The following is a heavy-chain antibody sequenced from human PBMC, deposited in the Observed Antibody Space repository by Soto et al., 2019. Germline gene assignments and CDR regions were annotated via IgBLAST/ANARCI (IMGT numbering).Heavy chain of an antibody. Sequence: VQLAESGAGLVQPGRSLRLSCATSGFRCGDYGMRWFRQAPGTGLEWVGFISTEPYGAATQYAASVKGRFTIARDASKRIVDLQISSLKTEDTAVYYCSRKVTLSGVVLPTHWFDSWGQGTRVTVSS. CDR2: ISTEPYGAAT. CDR1: GFRCGDYG. V-gene: IGHV3-49*03. CDR3: SRKVTLSGVVLPTHWFDS. J-gene: IGHJ5*01. D-gene: IGHD3-3*01.